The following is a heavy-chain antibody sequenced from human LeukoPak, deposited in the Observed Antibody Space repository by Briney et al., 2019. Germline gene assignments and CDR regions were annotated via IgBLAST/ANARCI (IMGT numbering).Heavy chain of an antibody. CDR1: GFTFSSYE. V-gene: IGHV3-48*03. J-gene: IGHJ6*02. D-gene: IGHD3-16*01. Sequence: GGSLRLSCAASGFTFSSYEMNWVRQAPGKGLGWVSYISSSGSTIYYADFVKGRFTLSRDNAKNSLYLQMNSLRAEDTAVYYCARERGETTVGRYYYYGMDVWGQGTTVTVSS. CDR2: ISSSGSTI. CDR3: ARERGETTVGRYYYYGMDV.